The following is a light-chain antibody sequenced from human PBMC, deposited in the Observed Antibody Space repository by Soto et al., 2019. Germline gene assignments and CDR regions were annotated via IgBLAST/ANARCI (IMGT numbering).Light chain of an antibody. J-gene: IGLJ2*01. CDR1: SSDVGRYNY. CDR3: SSYAGNNNLI. CDR2: EVT. V-gene: IGLV2-8*01. Sequence: QSVLTHPPSASGSPGQSVTISCTGTSSDVGRYNYVSWYQQHPGKAPKLIIYEVTKRPSGVPDRFSGSKSDNTASLTVSGLQAEDEADYYCSSYAGNNNLIFGGGTQLTVL.